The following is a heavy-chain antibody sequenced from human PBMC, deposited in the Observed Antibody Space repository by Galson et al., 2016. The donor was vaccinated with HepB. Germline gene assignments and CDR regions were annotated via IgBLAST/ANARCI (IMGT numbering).Heavy chain of an antibody. V-gene: IGHV3-48*02. CDR1: GFTFSNYP. J-gene: IGHJ3*02. Sequence: SLRLSCAASGFTFSNYPMNWVRQAPGKGLEWLSNIRATGAGTYYADSVKGRFTISRDNAKNSLYLHMNSLRDDDTAVYYCARDESCAFDIWGQGTIVIVSS. CDR3: ARDESCAFDI. CDR2: IRATGAGT.